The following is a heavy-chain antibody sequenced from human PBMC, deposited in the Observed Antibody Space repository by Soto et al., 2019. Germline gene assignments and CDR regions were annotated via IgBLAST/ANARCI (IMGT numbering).Heavy chain of an antibody. CDR1: GYTLTRYS. CDR3: AILGTYYFDSCGP. CDR2: INAGNGNT. J-gene: IGHJ5*02. D-gene: IGHD3-22*01. V-gene: IGHV1-3*01. Sequence: ASVKVSCKASGYTLTRYSIHWVRQAPGQRLEWMGWINAGNGNTKFSQKFQGRVTITRDTSASTAYMELRGLRSEDTAVYYCAILGTYYFDSCGPWGQG.